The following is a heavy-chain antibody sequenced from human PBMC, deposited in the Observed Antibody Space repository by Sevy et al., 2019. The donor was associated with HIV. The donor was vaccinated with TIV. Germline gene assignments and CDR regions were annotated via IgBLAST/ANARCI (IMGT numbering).Heavy chain of an antibody. Sequence: ASVKVSCKASGYTFTSYGISWVRQAPGQGLEWMGWISAYNGNTNYAQKLQGRVTMTTETSTSKAYMELGSLRSDDTAVYYCARARGYYDSSGTPRSLDYWGQGTLVTVSS. CDR3: ARARGYYDSSGTPRSLDY. D-gene: IGHD3-22*01. V-gene: IGHV1-18*01. CDR1: GYTFTSYG. CDR2: ISAYNGNT. J-gene: IGHJ4*02.